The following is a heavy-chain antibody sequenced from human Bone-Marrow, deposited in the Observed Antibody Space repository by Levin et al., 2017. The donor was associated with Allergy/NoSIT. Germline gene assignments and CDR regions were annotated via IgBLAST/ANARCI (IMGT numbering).Heavy chain of an antibody. CDR2: IKQDGSEI. J-gene: IGHJ1*01. CDR1: GFTFSSYW. D-gene: IGHD2-21*02. Sequence: ASVKVSCAASGFTFSSYWMSWVRQVPGKGLEWVGNIKQDGSEIYYVDSVKGRFTLSRDNAKKSLYLQMNSLRAEDTAVYYCTKTYSATAGADWGQGTLVIVSS. V-gene: IGHV3-7*01. CDR3: TKTYSATAGAD.